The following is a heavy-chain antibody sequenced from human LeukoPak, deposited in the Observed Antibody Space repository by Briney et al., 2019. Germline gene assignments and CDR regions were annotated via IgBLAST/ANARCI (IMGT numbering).Heavy chain of an antibody. CDR3: ARGSTYYDFWSGYGAHYYYYMDV. J-gene: IGHJ6*03. CDR2: IYHSGST. CDR1: GYSISSGYY. V-gene: IGHV4-38-2*02. D-gene: IGHD3-3*01. Sequence: KPSETLSLTCTVSGYSISSGYYWGWIRQPPGKGLEWIGSIYHSGSTYYNPSLKSRVTISVDTSKNQFSLKLSSVTAADTAVYYCARGSTYYDFWSGYGAHYYYYMDVWGKGTTVTVSS.